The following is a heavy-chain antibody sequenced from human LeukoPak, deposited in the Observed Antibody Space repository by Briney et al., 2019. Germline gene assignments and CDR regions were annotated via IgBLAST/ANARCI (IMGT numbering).Heavy chain of an antibody. Sequence: PGGSLRLSCAASGFTFSSYAMSWVRQAPGEGLEWVSAISGSGGSTYYADSVKGRFTISRDNSKNTLYLQMNSLRAEDTAVYYCARDRDYGDYRSRDDAFDIWGQGTMVTVSS. J-gene: IGHJ3*02. CDR1: GFTFSSYA. CDR3: ARDRDYGDYRSRDDAFDI. CDR2: ISGSGGST. V-gene: IGHV3-23*01. D-gene: IGHD4-17*01.